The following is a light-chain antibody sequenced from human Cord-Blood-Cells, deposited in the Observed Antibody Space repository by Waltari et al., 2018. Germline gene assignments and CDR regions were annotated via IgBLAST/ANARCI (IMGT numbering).Light chain of an antibody. J-gene: IGKJ2*01. Sequence: IQMTQSPSSLSASVVDSVPITCRASQSISSYLNWYQQKPGKAPKLLIYAASSLQSGVPSRFSGSGSGTDFTLTISSLQPEDFATYYCQQSYSTPYTFGQGTKLEIK. V-gene: IGKV1-39*01. CDR3: QQSYSTPYT. CDR1: QSISSY. CDR2: AAS.